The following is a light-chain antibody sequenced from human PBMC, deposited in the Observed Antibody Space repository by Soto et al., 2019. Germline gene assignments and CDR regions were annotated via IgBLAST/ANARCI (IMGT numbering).Light chain of an antibody. CDR3: XQXXRSPGVT. V-gene: IGKV3-20*01. CDR2: GAS. CDR1: QSVNNRY. Sequence: EIVLTQSPGTLSLSPGERATLSCRASQSVNNRYLAWYQQIPGQAPRLVIFGASSRATGIPDRFIGSGSGTDFSLTISRLEPEXXAXYXCXQXXRSPGVTFGGGTKVEIK. J-gene: IGKJ4*01.